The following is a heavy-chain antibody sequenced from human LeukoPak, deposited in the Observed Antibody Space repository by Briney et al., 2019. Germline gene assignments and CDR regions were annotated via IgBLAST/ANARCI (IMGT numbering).Heavy chain of an antibody. CDR1: GYSFTSYG. D-gene: IGHD6-19*01. J-gene: IGHJ4*02. Sequence: GASVKVSCKASGYSFTSYGISWVRQAPGQGLEWKGWISAYNGITKYAQKFQGRVTMTTDTSTSTAYMELRSLRSDDTAVYYCARDHSSGWYGVDYWGQGTLVTVSS. V-gene: IGHV1-18*01. CDR3: ARDHSSGWYGVDY. CDR2: ISAYNGIT.